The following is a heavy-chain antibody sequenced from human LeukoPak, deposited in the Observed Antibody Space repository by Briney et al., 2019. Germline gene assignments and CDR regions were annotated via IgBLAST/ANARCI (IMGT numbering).Heavy chain of an antibody. CDR2: ITNSGNSK. CDR1: EFTFSSYS. J-gene: IGHJ4*02. CDR3: ARTRSNGYLTFDY. D-gene: IGHD3-22*01. V-gene: IGHV3-48*01. Sequence: GGSLRLSCAASEFTFSSYSMNRVRQAPGKGLEWVSYITNSGNSKSYADSVKGRFTISRDNTKSSLYLQMNGLRAEDTAVYYCARTRSNGYLTFDYWGQGILVTVSS.